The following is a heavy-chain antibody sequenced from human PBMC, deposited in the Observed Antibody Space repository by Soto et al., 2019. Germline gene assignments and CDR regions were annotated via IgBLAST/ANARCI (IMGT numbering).Heavy chain of an antibody. J-gene: IGHJ4*02. CDR3: ARETIAAAGPLHY. V-gene: IGHV1-3*01. Sequence: QVQLVQSGAEVKKPGASVKVSCKASGYTFTSYAMHWVRQAPGQRLEWMGWINAGNGNTKYSQKFQGRVTITRDTSASTAYMELRSLRSEDTAVYYCARETIAAAGPLHYWGQGTLVTVSS. CDR1: GYTFTSYA. CDR2: INAGNGNT. D-gene: IGHD6-13*01.